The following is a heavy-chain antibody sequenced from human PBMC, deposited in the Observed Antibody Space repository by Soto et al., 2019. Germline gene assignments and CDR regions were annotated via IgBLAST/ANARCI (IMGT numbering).Heavy chain of an antibody. Sequence: QVQLQESGPGLVKPSETLSLTCTVSGGSISSYYWSWIRQPAGKGLAWIGRIYTSGSTNYNPSLKARVTMSVDASKKLFALKLSSVTAADTAGYYCARDREAVGGTEYGMDVWGQGTTVTVSS. J-gene: IGHJ6*02. CDR1: GGSISSYY. D-gene: IGHD6-19*01. V-gene: IGHV4-4*07. CDR3: ARDREAVGGTEYGMDV. CDR2: IYTSGST.